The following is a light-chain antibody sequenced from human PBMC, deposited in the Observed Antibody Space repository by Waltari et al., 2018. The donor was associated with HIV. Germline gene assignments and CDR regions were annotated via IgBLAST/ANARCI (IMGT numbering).Light chain of an antibody. J-gene: IGLJ2*01. Sequence: QSVLTQPPSVSGAPGQRVTITCTGSSSNLGAGFDVHWYRQLPGTAPKVLIYDKPGRPSRGPDRFSGPEFGHSGFPSSTGLQADGDADYYGQSDDRRQSGSAVFGGGTRLTVL. CDR2: DKP. V-gene: IGLV1-40*01. CDR3: QSDDRRQSGSAV. CDR1: SSNLGAGFD.